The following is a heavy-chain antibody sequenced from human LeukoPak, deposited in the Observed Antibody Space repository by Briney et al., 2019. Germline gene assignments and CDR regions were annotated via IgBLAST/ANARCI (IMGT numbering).Heavy chain of an antibody. V-gene: IGHV3-23*01. Sequence: GGSLRLSCAASGFTFSNYAMSWVRQTPGKGLEWVSGISGGGGTTYYSDSVKGRFTISRDNSKSTLYLQMNSLRAEDTAVYYCAKVRYYGSGSYFPFDYWGQGTLVTVSS. J-gene: IGHJ4*02. CDR1: GFTFSNYA. CDR2: ISGGGGTT. CDR3: AKVRYYGSGSYFPFDY. D-gene: IGHD3-10*01.